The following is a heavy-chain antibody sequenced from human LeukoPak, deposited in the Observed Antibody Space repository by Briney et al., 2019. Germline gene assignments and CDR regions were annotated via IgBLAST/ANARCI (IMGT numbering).Heavy chain of an antibody. J-gene: IGHJ4*02. D-gene: IGHD6-19*01. CDR1: GGSISSYY. CDR3: ARGTRIAVAGLDY. CDR2: IYYSGST. Sequence: SETLSLTCTVSGGSISSYYWSWIRQPPGKGLEWIGYIYYSGSTNYNPSLKSRVTISVDTSKNQFSLKLSSVTAADTAVYYCARGTRIAVAGLDYWGQGTLVTVSS. V-gene: IGHV4-59*01.